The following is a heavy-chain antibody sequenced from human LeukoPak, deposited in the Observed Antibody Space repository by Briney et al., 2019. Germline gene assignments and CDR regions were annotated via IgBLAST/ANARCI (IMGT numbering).Heavy chain of an antibody. Sequence: GGSLRLSCAASGFTFSSSAMSWVRQAPGKGLEWVSVISGSGGITDYADSVKGRFTISRDNAKNTLYLGVNSLRPEDTAVYYCAKGGRLNGLGVWGQGTTVTVSS. D-gene: IGHD3-16*01. V-gene: IGHV3-23*01. CDR2: ISGSGGIT. CDR1: GFTFSSSA. CDR3: AKGGRLNGLGV. J-gene: IGHJ6*02.